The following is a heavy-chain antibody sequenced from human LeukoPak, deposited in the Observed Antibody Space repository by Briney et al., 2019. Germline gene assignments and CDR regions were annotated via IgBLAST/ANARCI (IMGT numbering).Heavy chain of an antibody. Sequence: ASVKVSCKASGYTFTGYYMHWVRQAPGQGLEWMGPINPNSGGTNYAQKFQGRVTMTRDTSISTAYMELSRLRSDDTAVYYCARDYDFWSGQDYWGQGTLVTVSS. CDR2: INPNSGGT. J-gene: IGHJ4*02. D-gene: IGHD3-3*01. CDR1: GYTFTGYY. CDR3: ARDYDFWSGQDY. V-gene: IGHV1-2*06.